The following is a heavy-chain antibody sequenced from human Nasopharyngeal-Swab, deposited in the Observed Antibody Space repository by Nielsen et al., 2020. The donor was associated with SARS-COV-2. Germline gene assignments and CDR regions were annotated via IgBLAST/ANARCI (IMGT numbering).Heavy chain of an antibody. D-gene: IGHD2-2*01. J-gene: IGHJ4*02. Sequence: GGSLRLSCADSGFNFNTSWMTWVRQAPGKGLEWVANINPDGSEKNYVDSAKGRFTISRDNAESSLYLHMKSLRGDDTAVYYCAHYASAAYWGQGTLVTVSS. CDR3: AHYASAAY. CDR1: GFNFNTSW. CDR2: INPDGSEK. V-gene: IGHV3-7*03.